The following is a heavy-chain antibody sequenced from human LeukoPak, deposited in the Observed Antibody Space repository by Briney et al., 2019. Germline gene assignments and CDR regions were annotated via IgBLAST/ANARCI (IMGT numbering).Heavy chain of an antibody. J-gene: IGHJ5*02. CDR1: GYTFTGYY. CDR2: INPNSGGT. CDR3: ARADILTGYYIWFDP. D-gene: IGHD3-9*01. V-gene: IGHV1-2*02. Sequence: ASVKVSCKASGYTFTGYYMHWVRQAPGQGLEWMGWINPNSGGTNYAQKFQGRVTMTRDTSVSTAYMELSRLRSDDTAAYYCARADILTGYYIWFDPWGQGTLVTVSS.